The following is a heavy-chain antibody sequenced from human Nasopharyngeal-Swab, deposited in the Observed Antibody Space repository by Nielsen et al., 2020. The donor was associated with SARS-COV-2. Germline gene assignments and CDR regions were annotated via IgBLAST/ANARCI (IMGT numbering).Heavy chain of an antibody. CDR1: GFTFSRYW. D-gene: IGHD3-16*01. V-gene: IGHV3-74*01. Sequence: ETLSLTCAASGFTFSRYWMHWVRQVPGKGLVWVSRIINDETTTRYADSVKGRFTISRDNAKNTLYLQMNSLRAEDTAVYFCATGGRSAFEIWGQGTMVTVSS. J-gene: IGHJ3*02. CDR3: ATGGRSAFEI. CDR2: IINDETTT.